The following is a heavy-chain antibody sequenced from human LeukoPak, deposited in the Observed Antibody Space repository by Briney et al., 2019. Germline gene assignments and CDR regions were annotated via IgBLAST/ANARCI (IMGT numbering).Heavy chain of an antibody. CDR1: GCIFNNYA. V-gene: IGHV3-30*04. D-gene: IGHD1-26*01. CDR2: ISYDGSNK. J-gene: IGHJ6*03. Sequence: GGSLRLSCAASGCIFNNYAMHWARQAPGKGLEWVAVISYDGSNKDYPDSVKGRFTISRDNGKNSLYLQMNSLRAEDTAVYYCARALKGLRRRIGGTSTFEYSYYMDVWGKGTTVTISS. CDR3: ARALKGLRRRIGGTSTFEYSYYMDV.